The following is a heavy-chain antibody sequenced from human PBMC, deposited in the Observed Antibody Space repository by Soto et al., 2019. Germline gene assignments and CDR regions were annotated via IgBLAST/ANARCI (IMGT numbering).Heavy chain of an antibody. CDR2: ISSGDSYI. V-gene: IGHV3-21*04. Sequence: EVQLVESGGGLVKPGGSLRLSCAASGLTFSSYSMNWVRQAPGKGLEWVSSISSGDSYIYYADSVKGRFTISRDNSRNTVYLQMNSLRGDDTALYYCVKNSGWFNTWGQGALVTVSS. D-gene: IGHD3-10*01. J-gene: IGHJ5*02. CDR1: GLTFSSYS. CDR3: VKNSGWFNT.